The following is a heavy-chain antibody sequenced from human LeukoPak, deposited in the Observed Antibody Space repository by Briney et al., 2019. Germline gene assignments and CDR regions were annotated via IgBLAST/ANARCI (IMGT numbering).Heavy chain of an antibody. Sequence: GESLKISCKGSGYRFTTYWIGWVRQMPGKGLEWMGITYPGDSATRYSPSFQGQVTISADRSISTAYLQWSSLKASDTAIYYCARQGCSGGSCYPPTYYYGMDVWGKGTTVTVSS. D-gene: IGHD2-15*01. V-gene: IGHV5-51*01. CDR1: GYRFTTYW. CDR2: TYPGDSAT. CDR3: ARQGCSGGSCYPPTYYYGMDV. J-gene: IGHJ6*04.